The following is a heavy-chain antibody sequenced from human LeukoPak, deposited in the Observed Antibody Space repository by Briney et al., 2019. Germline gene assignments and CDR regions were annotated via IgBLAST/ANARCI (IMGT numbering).Heavy chain of an antibody. CDR3: VRGTISSFDP. CDR2: IKQDGTER. J-gene: IGHJ5*02. V-gene: IGHV3-7*01. CDR1: GFTFSNYW. Sequence: PGGSLRLSCAASGFTFSNYWMDWVRQAPGKGLEWVANIKQDGTERYYVDSVKGRFTISRDNAKNSLYLQMNSLRAEDTALYYCVRGTISSFDPWGQGTLVTVSS. D-gene: IGHD1-14*01.